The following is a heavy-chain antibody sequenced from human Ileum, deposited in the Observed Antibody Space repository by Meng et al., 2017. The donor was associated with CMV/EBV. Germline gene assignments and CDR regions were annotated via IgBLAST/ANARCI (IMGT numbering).Heavy chain of an antibody. J-gene: IGHJ4*02. CDR2: IYWDDTK. CDR3: ANRRGSGWYETYFDS. V-gene: IGHV2-5*02. Sequence: LKESRPRLRKPTQTLPLTCTFSGFSLSTNGVGVGWIRQPPGKALEWLALIYWDDTKRYSPSLKSRLTISKDTSKNQVVLTMTNTDTVDTATYYCANRRGSGWYETYFDSWGQGTLVTVSS. CDR1: GFSLSTNGVG. D-gene: IGHD6-19*01.